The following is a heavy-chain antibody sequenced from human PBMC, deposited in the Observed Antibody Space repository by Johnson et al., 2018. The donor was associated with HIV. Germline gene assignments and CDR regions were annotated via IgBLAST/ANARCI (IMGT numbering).Heavy chain of an antibody. Sequence: QVQLVESGGGVVRPGKSLRLSCAASGFTFSDYYMSWIRQAPGKGLEWVSYISSSGSTIYYADSVKGRFTISRDNAKNSLYLQMNSRRAEDTALYYCAREVGIQLWSSDAFDIWGQGTMVTVSS. CDR2: ISSSGSTI. CDR1: GFTFSDYY. V-gene: IGHV3-11*01. D-gene: IGHD5-18*01. J-gene: IGHJ3*02. CDR3: AREVGIQLWSSDAFDI.